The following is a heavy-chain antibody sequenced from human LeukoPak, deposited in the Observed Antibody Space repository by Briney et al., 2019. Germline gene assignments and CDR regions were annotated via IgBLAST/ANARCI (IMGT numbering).Heavy chain of an antibody. CDR3: ARAGEYYDSSGYTYYYYYMDV. J-gene: IGHJ6*03. Sequence: GASVKVSCKASGYTFTSYGISWVRQAPGQGLEWMGWISAYNGNTNYAQKLQGRVTMTTDTSTSTAYMELRSLRSDDTAVYYCARAGEYYDSSGYTYYYYYMDVWGKGTTVTVSS. V-gene: IGHV1-18*01. CDR2: ISAYNGNT. CDR1: GYTFTSYG. D-gene: IGHD3-22*01.